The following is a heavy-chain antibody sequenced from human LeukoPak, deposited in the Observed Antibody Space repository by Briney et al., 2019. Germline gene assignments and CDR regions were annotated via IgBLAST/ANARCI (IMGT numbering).Heavy chain of an antibody. CDR1: GGSISSGSYY. D-gene: IGHD6-19*01. J-gene: IGHJ5*02. V-gene: IGHV4-61*02. CDR3: ARSIAVAGTGFDP. Sequence: SETLSLTCTVSGGSISSGSYYWSWIRQPAGKGLEWIGRIYTSGTTNYNPSLKSRVTISVDTCKNQFSLKLSSVTAADTAVYYCARSIAVAGTGFDPWGQGTLVTVSS. CDR2: IYTSGTT.